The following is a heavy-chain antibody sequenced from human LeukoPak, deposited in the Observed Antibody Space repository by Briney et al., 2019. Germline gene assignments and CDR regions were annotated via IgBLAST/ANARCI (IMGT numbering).Heavy chain of an antibody. D-gene: IGHD2-2*03. CDR1: GGSFSGYY. CDR2: INHSGST. J-gene: IGHJ6*02. Sequence: PSETLSHTCAVYGGSFSGYYWSWIRQPPGKGLEWIGEINHSGSTNYNPSLKSRVTISVDTSKNQFSLKLSSVTAADTAVYYCARGYGYCSSTSCGGGRYYYYGMDVWGQGTTVTVSS. V-gene: IGHV4-34*01. CDR3: ARGYGYCSSTSCGGGRYYYYGMDV.